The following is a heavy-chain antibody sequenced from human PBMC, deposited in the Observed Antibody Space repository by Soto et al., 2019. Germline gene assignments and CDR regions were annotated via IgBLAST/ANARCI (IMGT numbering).Heavy chain of an antibody. Sequence: EVQLVESGGGLVQPGGSLRLSCAPSGFTFSSFWMSCVRQAPGKGLEWVANIKPDGREKNYVDSVKGRFTISRDNAKNSLYLQMNSLRAEESAVYCCARRPYGDYGDYFDYWGQGTLVTVSS. CDR1: GFTFSSFW. V-gene: IGHV3-7*01. CDR3: ARRPYGDYGDYFDY. D-gene: IGHD4-17*01. CDR2: IKPDGREK. J-gene: IGHJ4*02.